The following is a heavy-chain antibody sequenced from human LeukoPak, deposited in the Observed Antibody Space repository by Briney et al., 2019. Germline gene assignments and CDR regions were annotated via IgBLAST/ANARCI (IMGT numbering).Heavy chain of an antibody. CDR2: INHSGST. CDR1: GGSFSGYY. J-gene: IGHJ4*02. CDR3: AGVIPARYDYVWGSYRSYYFDY. D-gene: IGHD3-16*02. Sequence: NPSDTLSLTCAVYGGSFSGYYWSWIRQPPGKGLEWIGEINHSGSTNYNPSLKSRVTISVDTSKNQFSLKLSSVTAADTAVYYCAGVIPARYDYVWGSYRSYYFDYWGQGTLVTVSS. V-gene: IGHV4-34*01.